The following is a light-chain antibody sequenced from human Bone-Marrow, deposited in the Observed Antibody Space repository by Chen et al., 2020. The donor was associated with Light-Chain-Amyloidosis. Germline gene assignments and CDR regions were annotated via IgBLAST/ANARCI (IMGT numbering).Light chain of an antibody. CDR2: EVS. V-gene: IGLV2-23*02. Sequence: QSALTQPASVSGSPGQSITISCTGTSSDVGSYNLVSWYQQHPGKAPKLMIYEVSKRPSGVSNRFSGSKSGNTASLTISGLQAEDEADYYCGSYAGSSLVFGGGTKLTVL. J-gene: IGLJ2*01. CDR1: SSDVGSYNL. CDR3: GSYAGSSLV.